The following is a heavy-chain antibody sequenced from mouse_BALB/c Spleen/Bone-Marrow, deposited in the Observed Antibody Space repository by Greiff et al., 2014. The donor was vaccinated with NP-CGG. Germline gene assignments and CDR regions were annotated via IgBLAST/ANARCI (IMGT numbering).Heavy chain of an antibody. J-gene: IGHJ4*01. CDR1: GYTFSNYW. V-gene: IGHV1-9*01. CDR2: ILPGNTNA. CDR3: ARGWYSMDD. Sequence: VQLQQSGAEQMQPGASVKISCKATGYTFSNYWIEWVKQRPGHGLEWIGEILPGNTNANYNEKFKGRATFTADTSSNTAYMQLSSPTSEDSAVYYCARGWYSMDDWGQGTSVTVSS.